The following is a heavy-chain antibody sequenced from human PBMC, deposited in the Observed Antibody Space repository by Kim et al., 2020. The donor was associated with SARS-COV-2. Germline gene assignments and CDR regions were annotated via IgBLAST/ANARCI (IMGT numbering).Heavy chain of an antibody. D-gene: IGHD4-17*01. V-gene: IGHV4-39*01. J-gene: IGHJ1*01. CDR3: ARHGFTVD. CDR1: GGSISSSSYY. CDR2: IYYSGST. Sequence: SETLSLTCTVSGGSISSSSYYWGWIRQPPGKGLEWIGSIYYSGSTYYNPSLKSRVTISVDTSKNQFSLKLSSVTAADTAVYYCARHGFTVDWGQGTLVTVSS.